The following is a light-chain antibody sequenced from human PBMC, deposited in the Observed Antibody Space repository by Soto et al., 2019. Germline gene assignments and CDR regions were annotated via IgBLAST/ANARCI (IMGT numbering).Light chain of an antibody. CDR1: QSLRTN. V-gene: IGKV3-15*01. Sequence: EIVMTQSPATLSVSPGERATLSCRASQSLRTNLAWYQQKPGQAPRLLIYGASTRATGIPARFSGSGSGTEFTLTISSLQSEDFAVYYCLQYNNWPPWTFGQGTKVEIK. CDR2: GAS. CDR3: LQYNNWPPWT. J-gene: IGKJ1*01.